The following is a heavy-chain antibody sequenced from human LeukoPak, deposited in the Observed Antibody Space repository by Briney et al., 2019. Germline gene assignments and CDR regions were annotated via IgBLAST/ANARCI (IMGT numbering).Heavy chain of an antibody. V-gene: IGHV3-13*01. CDR2: IGTAGDT. CDR1: GFTFSSYD. J-gene: IGHJ3*02. Sequence: GGSLRLSCAASGFTFSSYDMPWVRQATGKGLEWVSAIGTAGDTYYPGSVKGRFTISRENAKNSLYLQMNSLRAGDTAVCYCARSSMTTVTKEDAFDIWGQGTMVTVSS. CDR3: ARSSMTTVTKEDAFDI. D-gene: IGHD4-17*01.